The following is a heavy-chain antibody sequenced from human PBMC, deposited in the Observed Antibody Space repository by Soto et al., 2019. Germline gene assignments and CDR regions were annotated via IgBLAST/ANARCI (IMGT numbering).Heavy chain of an antibody. J-gene: IGHJ4*02. V-gene: IGHV4-34*01. CDR2: INHSGIT. CDR3: AIGPRMWLAGGGY. Sequence: SETLSLTCAVYGGSFSGYYWSWIRQPPGKGLEWLGEINHSGITDYNPSLKSRITISIDTSKKQFSLKLNSVTAADTAVYYCAIGPRMWLAGGGYWGQGTQVTVS. CDR1: GGSFSGYY. D-gene: IGHD6-19*01.